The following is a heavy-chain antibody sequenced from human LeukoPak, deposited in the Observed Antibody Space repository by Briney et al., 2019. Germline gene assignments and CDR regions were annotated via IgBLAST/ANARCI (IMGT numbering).Heavy chain of an antibody. CDR3: AKDPYRVVVATGNYLDP. D-gene: IGHD2-15*01. J-gene: IGHJ5*02. Sequence: GGSLRLSCAASGFAFSYYGMHWVRHAPGKGLEWVAVISHDGSNIHYGDSVKGQFTISRDNSKNTVYLQMNSLRAEDTAIYYCAKDPYRVVVATGNYLDPWGQGTLVTVSS. CDR2: ISHDGSNI. V-gene: IGHV3-30*18. CDR1: GFAFSYYG.